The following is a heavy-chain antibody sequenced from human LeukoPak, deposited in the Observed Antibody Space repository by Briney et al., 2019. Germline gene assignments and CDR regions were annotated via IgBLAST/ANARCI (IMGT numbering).Heavy chain of an antibody. CDR3: ARVVSGSYLRR. Sequence: SETLSLTCTVSGGSFSSSSYYWGWIRQPPGKGLEWIGSIYYSGSTYYNPSLKSRVTISVDTSKNQFSLKLSSVTAADTAVYYCARVVSGSYLRRWGQGTLVTVSS. CDR2: IYYSGST. J-gene: IGHJ4*02. D-gene: IGHD1-26*01. V-gene: IGHV4-39*01. CDR1: GGSFSSSSYY.